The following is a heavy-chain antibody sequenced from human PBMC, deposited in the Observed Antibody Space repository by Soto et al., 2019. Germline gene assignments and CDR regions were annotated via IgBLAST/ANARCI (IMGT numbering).Heavy chain of an antibody. CDR3: AREIVVVVAATPDYYYGMDV. V-gene: IGHV1-69*13. D-gene: IGHD2-15*01. CDR2: IIPIFGTA. CDR1: GGTFSSYA. J-gene: IGHJ6*02. Sequence: SVKVSCKASGGTFSSYAISWVRQAPGQGLEWMGGIIPIFGTANYAQKFQGRVTITADESTSTAYMELSSLRSEDTAVYYCAREIVVVVAATPDYYYGMDVWGQGTTVTVSS.